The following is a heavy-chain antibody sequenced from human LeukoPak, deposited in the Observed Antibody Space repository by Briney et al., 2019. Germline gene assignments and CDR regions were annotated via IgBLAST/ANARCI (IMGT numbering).Heavy chain of an antibody. CDR1: GGSVSSGSYY. J-gene: IGHJ6*02. CDR2: IYYSGST. Sequence: KPSETLSLTCTVSGGSVSSGSYYWSWIRQPPGKGLEWIGYIYYSGSTNYNPSLKSRVTISVDTSKNQFSLKLSSVTAADTAVYYCARRGKVYYYGMDVWGQGTTVTVSS. V-gene: IGHV4-61*01. CDR3: ARRGKVYYYGMDV.